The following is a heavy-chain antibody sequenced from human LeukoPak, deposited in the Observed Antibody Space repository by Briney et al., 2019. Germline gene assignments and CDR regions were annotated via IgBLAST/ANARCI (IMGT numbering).Heavy chain of an antibody. CDR1: GFTFSRYS. D-gene: IGHD3-22*01. V-gene: IGHV3-48*01. Sequence: GGSLRLSCAASGFTFSRYSMNWVRQAPGKGLEWVSYVSSSSSSIYYADSVKGRFTISRDNSKNSLYLQMNSLRAEDTAVYYCAGLDSTGYYYSYHYYYIDVWGKGTTVTISS. CDR2: VSSSSSSI. J-gene: IGHJ6*03. CDR3: AGLDSTGYYYSYHYYYIDV.